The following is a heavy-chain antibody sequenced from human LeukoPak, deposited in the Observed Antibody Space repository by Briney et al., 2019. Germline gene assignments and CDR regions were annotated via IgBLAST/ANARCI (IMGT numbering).Heavy chain of an antibody. Sequence: SVKVSCKASGGTFSSYAISWVRQAPGQGLEWMGRIIPILGIANYAQKFQGRVTITADKSTSTAYMELSSLRSEDTAVYYCARGPRIAAAGTLDYWGQGTLVTVSS. J-gene: IGHJ4*02. CDR3: ARGPRIAAAGTLDY. D-gene: IGHD6-13*01. CDR1: GGTFSSYA. V-gene: IGHV1-69*04. CDR2: IIPILGIA.